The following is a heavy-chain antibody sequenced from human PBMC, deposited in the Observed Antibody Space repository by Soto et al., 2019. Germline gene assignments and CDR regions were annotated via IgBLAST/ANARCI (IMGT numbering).Heavy chain of an antibody. CDR3: AIYGGNSVYFDY. V-gene: IGHV4-59*08. Sequence: PSETLSLTCTVSGGSISSYYWSWIRQPPGKGLEWIGYIYYTGTTNYNPSLKSRVTISVDTSKNQFSLKLSSVTAADTAVYYCAIYGGNSVYFDYWGQGTLVTVSS. CDR1: GGSISSYY. CDR2: IYYTGTT. D-gene: IGHD4-17*01. J-gene: IGHJ4*02.